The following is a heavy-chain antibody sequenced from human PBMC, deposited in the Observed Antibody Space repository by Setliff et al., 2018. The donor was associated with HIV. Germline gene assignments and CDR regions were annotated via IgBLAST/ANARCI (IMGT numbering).Heavy chain of an antibody. CDR1: GGSISSGSYY. D-gene: IGHD5-18*01. CDR2: IYTSGST. V-gene: IGHV4-61*09. Sequence: KTSETLSLTCTVSGGSISSGSYYWSWIRQPAGKGLEWIGQIYTSGSTNYNPSLKSRVTMSVDASKSQVSLRLTSVTAADAAVYFCARSPGVDTNMAFDLWGQGSLVTVSS. CDR3: ARSPGVDTNMAFDL. J-gene: IGHJ4*01.